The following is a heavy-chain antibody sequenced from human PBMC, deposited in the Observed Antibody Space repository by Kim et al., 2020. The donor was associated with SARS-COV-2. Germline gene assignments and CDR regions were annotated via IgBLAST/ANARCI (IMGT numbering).Heavy chain of an antibody. J-gene: IGHJ6*02. CDR1: GHTFFNYA. CDR3: ARAIAVTDTSFYYYGLDG. V-gene: IGHV1-3*01. D-gene: IGHD6-13*01. CDR2: INADNGNT. Sequence: ASVKVSCKASGHTFFNYAMHWVRQAPGQRPEWMGWINADNGNTKYSEKFQGRVTITRDTSASTVSMELSSLRSEDMAVYYCARAIAVTDTSFYYYGLDGWGQGTTVTVSS.